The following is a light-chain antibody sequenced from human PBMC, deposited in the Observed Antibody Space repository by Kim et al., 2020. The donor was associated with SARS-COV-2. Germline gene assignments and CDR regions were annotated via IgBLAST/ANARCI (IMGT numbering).Light chain of an antibody. CDR3: QKYYNIIT. V-gene: IGKV3-15*01. Sequence: EIVMTQSPATLSVSPGERATLSCRASQSVSSDLAWYQHKPGQAPRLLIYGASTRATGLPARFSGSGSGTEFTLTISSLQSEDSAVYYCQKYYNIITFGQGTRLEI. J-gene: IGKJ5*01. CDR2: GAS. CDR1: QSVSSD.